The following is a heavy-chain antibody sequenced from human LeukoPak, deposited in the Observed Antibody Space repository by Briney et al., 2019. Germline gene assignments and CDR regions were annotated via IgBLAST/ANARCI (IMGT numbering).Heavy chain of an antibody. CDR1: GYTFTSYY. V-gene: IGHV1-46*01. D-gene: IGHD3-22*01. CDR2: INPSGGST. J-gene: IGHJ4*02. CDR3: ARDNQYNSDSSDYGGTNFDY. Sequence: GASVKVSCKASGYTFTSYYMHWVRQAPGQGLEWMGIINPSGGSTSYAQKFQGRVTMTRDMSTSTVYMELSSLRSEDTAVYYCARDNQYNSDSSDYGGTNFDYWGQGTLVTVSS.